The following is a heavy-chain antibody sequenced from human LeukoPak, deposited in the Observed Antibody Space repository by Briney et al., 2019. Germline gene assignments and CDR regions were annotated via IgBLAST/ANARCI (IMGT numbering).Heavy chain of an antibody. V-gene: IGHV4-59*01. CDR1: DGSISNYY. D-gene: IGHD6-13*01. CDR3: ARAPAAGDYYGMDV. J-gene: IGHJ6*02. CDR2: IYYSGST. Sequence: SETLSLTCTVPDGSISNYYWSWIRQPPGKGLDPIGYIYYSGSTDYNPSLKSRVAISIDTSKNQFCLRLSSVTAADTAVYYCARAPAAGDYYGMDVWGQGTTVTVSS.